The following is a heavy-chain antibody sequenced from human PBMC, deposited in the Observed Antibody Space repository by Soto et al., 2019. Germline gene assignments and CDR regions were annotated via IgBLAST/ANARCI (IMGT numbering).Heavy chain of an antibody. CDR1: GYTFTSYY. CDR3: ASGEHISSPKGYYYYYMDV. Sequence: QVQLVQSGAEVKKPGASVKVSCKASGYTFTSYYMHWVRQAPGQGLEWMGIINPSGGSTSYAQKMQGRVIMTRDTSTSTVDMVLSSLRSEETAVYYCASGEHISSPKGYYYYYMDVWGKGTTVTVSS. D-gene: IGHD2-21*01. J-gene: IGHJ6*03. CDR2: INPSGGST. V-gene: IGHV1-46*03.